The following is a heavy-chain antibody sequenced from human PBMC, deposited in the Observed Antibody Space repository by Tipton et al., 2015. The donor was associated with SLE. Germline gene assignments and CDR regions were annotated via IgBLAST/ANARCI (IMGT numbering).Heavy chain of an antibody. V-gene: IGHV4-38-2*01. CDR3: ARGVRIAVVKGWYFDL. Sequence: TLSLTCAVSGYSISSGYYWGWIRQPPGKGLEWIGSFYHSGSTSYNPSLKRRVTISLDTSKNQFSLKLRSVTAADTAVYYCARGVRIAVVKGWYFDLWGRGTLVTVSS. D-gene: IGHD6-19*01. J-gene: IGHJ2*01. CDR1: GYSISSGYY. CDR2: FYHSGST.